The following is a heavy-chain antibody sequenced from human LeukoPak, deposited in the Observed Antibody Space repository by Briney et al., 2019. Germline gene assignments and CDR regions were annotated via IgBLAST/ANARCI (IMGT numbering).Heavy chain of an antibody. J-gene: IGHJ5*02. CDR1: GGSVSSYY. Sequence: SETLSLTCTVSGGSVSSYYWSWIRQPAGKGLEWIGRIYTSGSTNYNPSLKSRVTMSVDTSKNQFSLKLSSVTAADTAVYYCARSYYDILTGYLNWFDPWGQGTLVTVSS. V-gene: IGHV4-4*07. CDR3: ARSYYDILTGYLNWFDP. D-gene: IGHD3-9*01. CDR2: IYTSGST.